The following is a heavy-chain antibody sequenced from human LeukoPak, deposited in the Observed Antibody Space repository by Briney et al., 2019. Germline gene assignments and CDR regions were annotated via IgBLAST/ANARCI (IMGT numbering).Heavy chain of an antibody. V-gene: IGHV4-39*01. Sequence: KASETLSLTCTVSGGSISSSSYYWGWIRQPPGKGLEWIGSLYYSGSTYYNPSLKSRVTISVDTSKNQFSLKLSSVTAADTAVYYCARHDYGDYGGHYWGQGTLVTVSS. CDR2: LYYSGST. J-gene: IGHJ4*02. D-gene: IGHD4-17*01. CDR3: ARHDYGDYGGHY. CDR1: GGSISSSSYY.